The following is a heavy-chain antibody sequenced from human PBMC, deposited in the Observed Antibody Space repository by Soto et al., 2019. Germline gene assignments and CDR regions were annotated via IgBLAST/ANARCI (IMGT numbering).Heavy chain of an antibody. V-gene: IGHV1-18*01. CDR3: ARDRKLAYYDFWSGYYDYYYGMDV. J-gene: IGHJ6*02. CDR1: GYTFTSYG. CDR2: ISAYNGNT. Sequence: SVKVSFKAAGYTFTSYGISWVRQAPGQGLEWMGWISAYNGNTNYAQKLQGRVTMTTDTSTSTAYMELRSLRSDDTAVYYCARDRKLAYYDFWSGYYDYYYGMDVWGQGTTVTVSS. D-gene: IGHD3-3*01.